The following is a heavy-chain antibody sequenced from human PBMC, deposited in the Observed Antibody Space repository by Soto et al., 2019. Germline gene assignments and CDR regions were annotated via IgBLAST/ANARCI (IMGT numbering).Heavy chain of an antibody. CDR3: ARVDYYDFWSGFSYYYYYMDV. V-gene: IGHV4-59*01. J-gene: IGHJ6*03. D-gene: IGHD3-3*01. Sequence: SETLSLTCTVSGGSISSYYWSWIRQPPGKGLEWIGYIYYNGSTNYSPSLKSRVTISVDTSKNQFSLKLSSVTAADTAVYYCARVDYYDFWSGFSYYYYYMDVWGKGTTVTVSS. CDR1: GGSISSYY. CDR2: IYYNGST.